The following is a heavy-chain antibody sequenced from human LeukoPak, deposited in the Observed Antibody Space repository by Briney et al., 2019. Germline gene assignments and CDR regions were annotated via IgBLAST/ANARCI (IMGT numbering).Heavy chain of an antibody. CDR2: IYYSGST. CDR1: GGSISSYY. J-gene: IGHJ6*02. Sequence: SETLSLTCTVSGGSISSYYWGWIRQPPGKGLEWIGYIYYSGSTNYNPSLKSRVTISVDTSKNQFSLKLSSVTAADTAVYYCARGPRVGYCSSTSCYYGYGMDVWGQGTTVTVSS. V-gene: IGHV4-59*12. D-gene: IGHD2-2*01. CDR3: ARGPRVGYCSSTSCYYGYGMDV.